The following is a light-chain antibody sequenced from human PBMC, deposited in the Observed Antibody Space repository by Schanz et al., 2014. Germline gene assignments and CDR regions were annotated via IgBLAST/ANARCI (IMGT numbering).Light chain of an antibody. CDR3: QHYYNWPRT. Sequence: EIVMTQSPATLSVSPGERATLSCRASQSVSSNLAWYQHKPGQAPRLLIYGASTRATGIPARFSGSGSGTEFILTISSLQSEDFAVYYCQHYYNWPRTFGQGTKVEIK. V-gene: IGKV3-15*01. CDR1: QSVSSN. J-gene: IGKJ1*01. CDR2: GAS.